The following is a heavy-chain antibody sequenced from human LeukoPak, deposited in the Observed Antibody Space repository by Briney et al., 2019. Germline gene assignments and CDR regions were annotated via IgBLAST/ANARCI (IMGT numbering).Heavy chain of an antibody. D-gene: IGHD3-16*01. Sequence: GGSLRLSCAASGFTFSSYAMSWVRQAPGKGLEWVSGISNSGGSTYYADSVKGRFTISRDSSKNTLFLQMNNLRAEDTAVYYCAKDLGVFDYWGQGTLVTVSS. CDR1: GFTFSSYA. CDR2: ISNSGGST. V-gene: IGHV3-23*01. CDR3: AKDLGVFDY. J-gene: IGHJ4*02.